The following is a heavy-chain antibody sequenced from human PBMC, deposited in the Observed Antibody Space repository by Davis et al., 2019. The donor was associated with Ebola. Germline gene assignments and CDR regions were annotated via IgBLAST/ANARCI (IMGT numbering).Heavy chain of an antibody. D-gene: IGHD3-3*01. Sequence: SVKVSCKASGDTFSNYAIDWVRQAPGQGLEWMGELIPLFATPSYSQKFQGRVTITADESTATAYMELSGLGSEDSAIYYCATAENSFGVVLRHYFESWGQGTLVTVSA. CDR2: LIPLFATP. V-gene: IGHV1-69*13. J-gene: IGHJ4*02. CDR3: ATAENSFGVVLRHYFES. CDR1: GDTFSNYA.